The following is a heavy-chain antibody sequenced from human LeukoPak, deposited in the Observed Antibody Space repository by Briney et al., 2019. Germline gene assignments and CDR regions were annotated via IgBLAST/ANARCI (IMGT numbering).Heavy chain of an antibody. J-gene: IGHJ4*02. V-gene: IGHV3-11*04. D-gene: IGHD3-22*01. CDR2: ISSSGSFI. Sequence: LSLTCTVSGVSISSYSWSWIRQAPGKGLEWVSYISSSGSFIYYADSVKGRFTISRDNAKNSLYLQMNSLRAEDTAVYYCARETHYDSSGYHNDYWGQGTLVTVSS. CDR1: GVSISSYS. CDR3: ARETHYDSSGYHNDY.